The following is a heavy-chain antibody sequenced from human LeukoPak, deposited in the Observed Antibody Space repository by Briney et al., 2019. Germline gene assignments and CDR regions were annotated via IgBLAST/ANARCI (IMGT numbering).Heavy chain of an antibody. J-gene: IGHJ5*02. V-gene: IGHV4-59*02. CDR3: ARGGNCSGGSCYSDRGWFDP. CDR2: IYYTGT. Sequence: SETLSLTCTVSGGSVTDYYWSWIRQSPGKGLEWIGYIYYTGTSYNPSLKSRVTISADTSKNQFSLKLSSVTATDTAVYYCARGGNCSGGSCYSDRGWFDPWGQGTLVTVSS. CDR1: GGSVTDYY. D-gene: IGHD2-15*01.